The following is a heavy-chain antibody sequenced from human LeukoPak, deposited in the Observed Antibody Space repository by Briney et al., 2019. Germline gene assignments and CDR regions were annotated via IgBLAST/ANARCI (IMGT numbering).Heavy chain of an antibody. CDR3: ARHGHYYYYMDV. CDR1: GGTFSSYA. J-gene: IGHJ6*03. CDR2: IIPIFGTA. V-gene: IGHV1-69*05. Sequence: GASVKVSCKASGGTFSSYAISWVRQAPGQGLEWMGGIIPIFGTANYAQKFQGRVTITTDESTSTAYMELSSLRSEDTAVYYCARHGHYYYYMDVWGKGTTVTVSS.